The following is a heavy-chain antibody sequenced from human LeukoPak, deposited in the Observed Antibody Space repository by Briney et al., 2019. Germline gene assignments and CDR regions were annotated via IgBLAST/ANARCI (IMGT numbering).Heavy chain of an antibody. CDR2: ISSNGGST. Sequence: GGSLRLSCAASGFTFSGYAMHWVRQAPGKGLEYVSAISSNGGSTYYANSVKGRFTISRDNSKNTLFLQMGSLRAEDMAVYYCARGGSIAARPIDYWGQGTLVTVSS. J-gene: IGHJ4*02. CDR3: ARGGSIAARPIDY. V-gene: IGHV3-64*01. D-gene: IGHD6-6*01. CDR1: GFTFSGYA.